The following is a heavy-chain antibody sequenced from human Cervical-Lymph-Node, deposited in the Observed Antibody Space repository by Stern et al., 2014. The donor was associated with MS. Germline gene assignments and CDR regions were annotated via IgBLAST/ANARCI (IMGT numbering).Heavy chain of an antibody. CDR2: IIPVFGTP. CDR1: GDTSNTDA. J-gene: IGHJ6*02. D-gene: IGHD1-14*01. V-gene: IGHV1-69*01. Sequence: VQLVESGAEVQKPGSSVKVSCKASGDTSNTDAIHWVRQAPGQGLEWRGGIIPVFGTPVDAQRFKGRVSIAADESTATDYMELSSLRSDDTAVYYCARGASSAAWYKHAVDVWGQGTTVTVSS. CDR3: ARGASSAAWYKHAVDV.